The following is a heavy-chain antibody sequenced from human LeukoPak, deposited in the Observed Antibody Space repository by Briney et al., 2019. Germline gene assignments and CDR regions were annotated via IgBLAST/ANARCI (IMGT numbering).Heavy chain of an antibody. J-gene: IGHJ4*02. CDR3: ARDHPSGTQDY. D-gene: IGHD1-7*01. CDR1: GGSITTYY. Sequence: SETLSLTCTVSGGSITTYYWSWIRQPPGKELEWIGYIFHSGSSNYNPSLESRVTISADTSKNQFSPKLSSVTAADTAVYYCARDHPSGTQDYWGQGTLVTVSS. CDR2: IFHSGSS. V-gene: IGHV4-59*01.